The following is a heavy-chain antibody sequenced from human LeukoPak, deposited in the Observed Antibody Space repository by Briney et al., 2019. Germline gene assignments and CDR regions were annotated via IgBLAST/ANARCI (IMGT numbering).Heavy chain of an antibody. D-gene: IGHD2-15*01. CDR2: INAGNGNT. V-gene: IGHV1-3*01. J-gene: IGHJ6*02. CDR1: GYTFTSYA. CDR3: ARTVVVAGINYYAMDV. Sequence: ASVKVSCKASGYTFTSYAMHWVRQAPGQRLEWMGWINAGNGNTKYSQKFQGRVTITRDTSASTAYMELSSLRSEDTAVYYCARTVVVAGINYYAMDVWGQGTTVTVSS.